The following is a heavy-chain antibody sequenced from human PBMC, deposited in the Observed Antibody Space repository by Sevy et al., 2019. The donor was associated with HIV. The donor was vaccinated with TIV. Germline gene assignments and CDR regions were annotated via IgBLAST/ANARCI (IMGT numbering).Heavy chain of an antibody. Sequence: ASVKVSRKASGYTFTGYYMHWVRQAPGQGLEWMGWINPNSGGTNYAQKFQGRVTMTRDTSISTAYMELSRLRSDDTAVYYCARGGYCSSTSCRYYYYYGMDVWGQGTTVTVSS. V-gene: IGHV1-2*02. CDR3: ARGGYCSSTSCRYYYYYGMDV. D-gene: IGHD2-2*01. J-gene: IGHJ6*02. CDR2: INPNSGGT. CDR1: GYTFTGYY.